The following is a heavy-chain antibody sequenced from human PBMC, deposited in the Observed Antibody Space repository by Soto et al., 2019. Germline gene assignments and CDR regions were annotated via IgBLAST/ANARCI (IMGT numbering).Heavy chain of an antibody. J-gene: IGHJ6*02. CDR2: IYHSGST. CDR1: GGSISSGGYS. V-gene: IGHV4-30-2*01. Sequence: SETLSLTCAVSGGSISSGGYSWSWIRHPPGKGLEWIGYIYHSGSTYYNTSLKSRVTISVDRSKNQFSLKLSSVTAADTALYYCARERDSSSWYDYGMDVWGQGTTATVSS. D-gene: IGHD6-13*01. CDR3: ARERDSSSWYDYGMDV.